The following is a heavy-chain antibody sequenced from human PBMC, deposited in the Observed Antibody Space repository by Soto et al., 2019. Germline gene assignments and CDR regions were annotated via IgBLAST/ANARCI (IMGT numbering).Heavy chain of an antibody. D-gene: IGHD4-17*01. J-gene: IGHJ5*02. CDR3: ARDRPIGYGDYGPIQSWFDP. Sequence: QVQLQESGPGLVEPSGTLSLTCAVSGGSISSTNWWSWVRQPPGKGLEWIGEIYHSGSTNYNPSLKSRVTISVDKSKNQFSLKLSSVTAADTAVYYCARDRPIGYGDYGPIQSWFDPWGQGTLVTVSS. CDR2: IYHSGST. V-gene: IGHV4-4*02. CDR1: GGSISSTNW.